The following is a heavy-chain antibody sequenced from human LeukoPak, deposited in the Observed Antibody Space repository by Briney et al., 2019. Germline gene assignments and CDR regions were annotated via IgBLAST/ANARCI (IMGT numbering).Heavy chain of an antibody. Sequence: GGSLRLSCAASGFTFSNYAMSWVRQAPGRGLDWVSTLSDSGSSTYYADSVKGRFTISRVNSKNTLYLQMDSLRVEDTATYYCAKVPYSDYGSGRPPFMDVWGQGTTVAVSS. V-gene: IGHV3-23*01. CDR1: GFTFSNYA. CDR3: AKVPYSDYGSGRPPFMDV. CDR2: LSDSGSST. D-gene: IGHD3-10*01. J-gene: IGHJ6*02.